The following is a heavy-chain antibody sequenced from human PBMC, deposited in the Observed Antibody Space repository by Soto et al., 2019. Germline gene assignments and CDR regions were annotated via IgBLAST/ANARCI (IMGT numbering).Heavy chain of an antibody. Sequence: SLRLSCAASGFTFSSYAMHGVRPAPGKGLEWVAVISYDGSNKYYADSVKGRFTISRDNSKNTLYLQMNSLRAEDTAVYYCASQEVFGVVIIEYYYDYWGQGTLVTV. J-gene: IGHJ4*02. CDR2: ISYDGSNK. V-gene: IGHV3-30-3*01. D-gene: IGHD3-3*01. CDR1: GFTFSSYA. CDR3: ASQEVFGVVIIEYYYDY.